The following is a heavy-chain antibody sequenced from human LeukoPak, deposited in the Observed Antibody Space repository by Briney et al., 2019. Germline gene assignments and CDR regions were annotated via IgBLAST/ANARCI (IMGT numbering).Heavy chain of an antibody. CDR1: GGSISSSSYY. D-gene: IGHD2/OR15-2a*01. J-gene: IGHJ3*02. V-gene: IGHV4-39*01. CDR3: QGNIPAFDI. CDR2: IYYSGST. Sequence: SETLSLTCTVSGGSISSSSYYWGWIRQPPGKGLEWIGSIYYSGSTYYNPSLKGRVTISVDTSKNQFSLKLSSVTAADTAVYYCQGNIPAFDIWGQGTMVTVSS.